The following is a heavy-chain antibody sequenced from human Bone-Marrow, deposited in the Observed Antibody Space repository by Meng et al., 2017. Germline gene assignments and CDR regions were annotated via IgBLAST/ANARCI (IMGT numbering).Heavy chain of an antibody. V-gene: IGHV3-23*01. Sequence: GESLKISCAASGFTFSSYAMSWVRQAPGKGLEWVSAISGSGGSTYYADSVKGRFTISRDNSKNTLYLQMSSLRAEDTAVYYCAKDLRLGRFDYWGQGTLVTVSS. J-gene: IGHJ4*02. D-gene: IGHD3-16*01. CDR3: AKDLRLGRFDY. CDR1: GFTFSSYA. CDR2: ISGSGGST.